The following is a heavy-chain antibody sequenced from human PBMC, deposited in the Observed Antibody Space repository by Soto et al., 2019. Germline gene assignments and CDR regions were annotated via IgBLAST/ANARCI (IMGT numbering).Heavy chain of an antibody. D-gene: IGHD2-15*01. CDR2: IYSGGST. CDR1: GFTVSSNY. J-gene: IGHJ3*02. V-gene: IGHV3-53*04. Sequence: GGSLRLSCAASGFTVSSNYMSWVRQAPGKGLEWVSVIYSGGSTYYADSVKGRFTISSHNYKNTLYLQMNSLRAEDTAVYYCARDGTYCSGGSCVTYDAFDIWGQGTMVTVSS. CDR3: ARDGTYCSGGSCVTYDAFDI.